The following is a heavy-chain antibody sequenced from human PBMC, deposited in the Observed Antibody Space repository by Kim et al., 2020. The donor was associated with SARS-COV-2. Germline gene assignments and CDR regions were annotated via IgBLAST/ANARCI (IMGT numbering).Heavy chain of an antibody. CDR3: ASWDRRIIVATAPDDY. J-gene: IGHJ4*02. D-gene: IGHD5-12*01. CDR2: ISYDGSNK. Sequence: GGSLRLSCAASGFTFSSYAMHWVRQAPGKGLEWVAVISYDGSNKHYADSVKGRFTISRDNSKNTLYLQMNSLRAEDTAVYYCASWDRRIIVATAPDDYWGQGTLVTVSS. V-gene: IGHV3-30-3*01. CDR1: GFTFSSYA.